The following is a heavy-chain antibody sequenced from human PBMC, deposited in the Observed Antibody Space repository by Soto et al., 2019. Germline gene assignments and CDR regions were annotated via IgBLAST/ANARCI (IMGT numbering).Heavy chain of an antibody. D-gene: IGHD6-25*01. V-gene: IGHV4-34*01. J-gene: IGHJ4*01. CDR1: GGSFSDYY. CDR2: INHSGST. CDR3: AAMWSGYNSY. Sequence: SETLSLTCAVYGGSFSDYYWSWIRQPPGKGLEWIGEINHSGSTNCNPSLKSRVSISVDTSKNQFSLRLTSVTAADTALYYCAAMWSGYNSYWGHGILVTVSS.